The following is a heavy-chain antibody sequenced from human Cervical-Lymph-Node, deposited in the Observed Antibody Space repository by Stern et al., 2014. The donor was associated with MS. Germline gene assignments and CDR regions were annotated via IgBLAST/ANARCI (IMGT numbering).Heavy chain of an antibody. D-gene: IGHD2-15*01. Sequence: VQLEESGGGVVQPGRSLRLSCAASGFIFSNYAMHWVRQAPGKGLDWVAFVSNEGSKQFYADSVKGRFTISRDNANNTLYLQMNSLRRDTCRGGGCYFRYWGQGILITVSS. CDR2: VSNEGSKQ. CDR3: YFRY. V-gene: IGHV3-30-3*01. J-gene: IGHJ4*02. CDR1: GFIFSNYA.